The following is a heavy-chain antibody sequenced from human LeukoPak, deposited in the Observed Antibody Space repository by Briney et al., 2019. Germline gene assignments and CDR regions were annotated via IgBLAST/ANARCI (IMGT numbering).Heavy chain of an antibody. CDR3: ARDRSTAAAGRSWYFDL. J-gene: IGHJ2*01. V-gene: IGHV3-11*01. Sequence: PGGSLRLSCAASGFTFSDYYMSWIRQAPGKGLEWVSYISSSGSTIYYADSVKGRFTISKDNAKNSLYQQMNSLRAEDTAVYYCARDRSTAAAGRSWYFDLWGRGTLVTVSS. D-gene: IGHD6-13*01. CDR1: GFTFSDYY. CDR2: ISSSGSTI.